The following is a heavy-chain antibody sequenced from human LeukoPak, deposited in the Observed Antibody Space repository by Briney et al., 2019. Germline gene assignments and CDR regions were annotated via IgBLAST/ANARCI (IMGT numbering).Heavy chain of an antibody. J-gene: IGHJ4*02. V-gene: IGHV4-59*01. CDR3: AREYSSSSGHFDF. D-gene: IGHD6-6*01. CDR2: IYYSGST. Sequence: SETLSLTCTVSGASISSYYWSWIRQPPGKGLEWIGYIYYSGSTSYNPCLKSRVTISLDTSKNQFSLKLSSVTVADTAVYYCAREYSSSSGHFDFWGQGTLVTVSS. CDR1: GASISSYY.